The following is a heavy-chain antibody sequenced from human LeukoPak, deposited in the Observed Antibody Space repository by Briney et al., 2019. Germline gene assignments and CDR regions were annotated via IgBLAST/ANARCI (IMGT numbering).Heavy chain of an antibody. J-gene: IGHJ3*02. CDR2: INPSGGST. CDR3: VHSSGYRDAFDI. V-gene: IGHV1-46*01. CDR1: GYTFTSCY. D-gene: IGHD3-22*01. Sequence: ASVKVSCKASGYTFTSCYMHWVRQAPGQGLEWMGIINPSGGSTSYAQKFQGRVTMTRDTSTSTVYMELSSLRSEDTAVYYCVHSSGYRDAFDIWGQGTMVTVSS.